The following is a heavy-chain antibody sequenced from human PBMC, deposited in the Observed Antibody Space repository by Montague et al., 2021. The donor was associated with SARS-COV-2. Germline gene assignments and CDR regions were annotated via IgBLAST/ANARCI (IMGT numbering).Heavy chain of an antibody. CDR2: ISGSSGST. J-gene: IGHJ4*02. V-gene: IGHV3-23*01. CDR3: AKGLSSGSYYSSYFDY. Sequence: SLRLSCAVSGFTFSSYAMSWVRQAPGKGLEWVSVISGSSGSTYYADSVKGRFAISRDNSKNTLYLQMDSLRAEDTAVYYCAKGLSSGSYYSSYFDYWGQGTLVTVSS. CDR1: GFTFSSYA. D-gene: IGHD3-10*01.